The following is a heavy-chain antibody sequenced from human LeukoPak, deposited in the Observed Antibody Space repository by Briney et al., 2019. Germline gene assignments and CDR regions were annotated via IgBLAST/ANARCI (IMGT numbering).Heavy chain of an antibody. J-gene: IGHJ3*02. CDR3: AKDFTYGSGSYYKWNAFDI. CDR2: ISGSGSST. V-gene: IGHV3-23*01. Sequence: PGGSLRLSCAASGFTFSSYAMSWVRQAPGKGLEWVSAISGSGSSTYYADSVKGRFTISRDNSKNTLYLQMNSLRAEDTAVYYCAKDFTYGSGSYYKWNAFDIWGQGTMVTVSS. CDR1: GFTFSSYA. D-gene: IGHD3-10*01.